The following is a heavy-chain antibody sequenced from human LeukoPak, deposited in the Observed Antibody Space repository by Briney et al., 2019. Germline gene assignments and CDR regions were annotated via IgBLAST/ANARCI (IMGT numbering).Heavy chain of an antibody. V-gene: IGHV3-11*01. CDR3: ARDRPVVVVAATDDAFDI. D-gene: IGHD2-15*01. CDR1: GFTFSDYY. Sequence: GGSLRLSCAASGFTFSDYYMSWIRQAPGKGLEWVSYISSSSSTIYYADSVKGRFTISRDNAKNSLYLQMNSLRAEDTAVYYCARDRPVVVVAATDDAFDIWGQGTMVTVSS. CDR2: ISSSSSTI. J-gene: IGHJ3*02.